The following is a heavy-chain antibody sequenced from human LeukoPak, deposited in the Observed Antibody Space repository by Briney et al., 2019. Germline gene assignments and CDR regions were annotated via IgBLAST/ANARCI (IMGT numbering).Heavy chain of an antibody. Sequence: XXXXSYAMSWVRQXPGXXLEWVSAISGSGGSTYYADSVKGRFTISRDNSKNTLYLQMNSLRAEDTAVYYCAKGYSSGWSGFSAFDYWGQGTLVTVSS. V-gene: IGHV3-23*01. CDR3: AKGYSSGWSGFSAFDY. CDR2: ISGSGGST. CDR1: XXXXSYA. J-gene: IGHJ4*02. D-gene: IGHD6-19*01.